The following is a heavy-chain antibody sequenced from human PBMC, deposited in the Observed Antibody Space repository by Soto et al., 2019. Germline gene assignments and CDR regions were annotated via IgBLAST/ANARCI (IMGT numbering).Heavy chain of an antibody. V-gene: IGHV3-23*01. CDR1: GFTFSSYA. J-gene: IGHJ4*02. D-gene: IGHD5-12*01. Sequence: GRSLRLSCSPSGFTFSSYALNWVRHTPGKGPEWVSGVSGSGSSTYYADSVKGRFTISRDNSKNMVFLQMGSLRAEDTAVYYCAKRSRDGYNSPIDYWGQGTLVTVSS. CDR3: AKRSRDGYNSPIDY. CDR2: VSGSGSST.